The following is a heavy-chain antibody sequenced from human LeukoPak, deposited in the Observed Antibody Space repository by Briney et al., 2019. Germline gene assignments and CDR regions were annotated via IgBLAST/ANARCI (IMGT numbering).Heavy chain of an antibody. CDR1: GGSISSSSYY. CDR2: IYYSGST. J-gene: IGHJ4*02. Sequence: KTSETLSLTCTVSGGSISSSSYYWGWIRQPPGKGLEWIGTIYYSGSTYYNPSLKSRVTISVDTSKNQFSLKLTSVTAADTAVYYCASNGVEGYYFDYWGQGTLVPVSS. V-gene: IGHV4-39*01. D-gene: IGHD3-10*01. CDR3: ASNGVEGYYFDY.